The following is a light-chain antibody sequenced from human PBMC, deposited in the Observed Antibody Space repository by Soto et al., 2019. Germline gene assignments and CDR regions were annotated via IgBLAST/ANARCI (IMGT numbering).Light chain of an antibody. CDR3: QHYNSNSEA. CDR2: KAS. CDR1: PTISNW. J-gene: IGKJ1*01. V-gene: IGKV1-5*03. Sequence: DIPMTPSPSTLSGSVGDRVTITCRARPTISNWLAWYQQKPRKAPKLLIYKASTLKSGVPSRFIGSGSWAEYSLSTSSLQPDDFATYYCQHYNSNSEAFGQGTKVELE.